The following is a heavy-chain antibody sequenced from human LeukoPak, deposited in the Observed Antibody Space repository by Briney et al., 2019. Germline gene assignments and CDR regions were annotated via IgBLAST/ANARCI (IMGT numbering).Heavy chain of an antibody. J-gene: IGHJ4*02. D-gene: IGHD1-26*01. CDR3: ARRSYQEIYFAY. CDR2: IYPGDSDT. Sequence: GESLKISCKGSGYSFTSYYIGWVRHMPGKGLEWRGIIYPGDSDTRYSPSFQGQVTISADKSIGTAYLQWSSLKASDTAMYYCARRSYQEIYFAYWGQGTLVTVSS. V-gene: IGHV5-51*01. CDR1: GYSFTSYY.